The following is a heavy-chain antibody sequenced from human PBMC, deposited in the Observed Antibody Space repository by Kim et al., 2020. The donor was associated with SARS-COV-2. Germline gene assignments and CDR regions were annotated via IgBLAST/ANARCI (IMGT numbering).Heavy chain of an antibody. CDR2: INHSGST. V-gene: IGHV4-34*01. CDR3: AIGTRQWLVRGPYYYYMDV. CDR1: GGSFSGYY. Sequence: SETLSLTCAVYGGSFSGYYWSWIRQPPGKGLEWMGEINHSGSTNYNPSLKSRVTISVDTSKNQFSLKLSSVTAADTAVYYCAIGTRQWLVRGPYYYYMDVWGKGTTVTVSS. D-gene: IGHD6-19*01. J-gene: IGHJ6*03.